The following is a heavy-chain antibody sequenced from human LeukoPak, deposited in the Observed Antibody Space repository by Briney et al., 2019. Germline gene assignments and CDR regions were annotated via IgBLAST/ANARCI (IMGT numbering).Heavy chain of an antibody. J-gene: IGHJ4*02. V-gene: IGHV3-23*01. CDR1: GFAFSSYA. CDR2: ITGSGGST. D-gene: IGHD1-14*01. CDR3: GKDEQGFGMQTSH. Sequence: GGSLRLSCAASGFAFSSYAVSWVRQAPGKGLEWVSAITGSGGSTYYADSVKGRFTVSRDNPRNTLYLQMNSLRAEDTAVYYCGKDEQGFGMQTSHWGQGTLVTVSS.